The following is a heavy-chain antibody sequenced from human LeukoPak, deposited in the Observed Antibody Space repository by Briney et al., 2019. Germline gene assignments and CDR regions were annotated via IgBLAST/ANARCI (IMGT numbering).Heavy chain of an antibody. CDR1: XTFSSXA. CDR3: ARSAEHGDYPYGMDV. V-gene: IGHV3-23*01. J-gene: IGHJ6*02. CDR2: ISGSGGST. D-gene: IGHD4-17*01. Sequence: XTFSSXAMSWVRQAPGKGLEWVSAISGSGGSTYYADSVKGRFTISRDNSKNTLYLQMNSLRAEDTAVYYCARSAEHGDYPYGMDVWGQGTTVTVSS.